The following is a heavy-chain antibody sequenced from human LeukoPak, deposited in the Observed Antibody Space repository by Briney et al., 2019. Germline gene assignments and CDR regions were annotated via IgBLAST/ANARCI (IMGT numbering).Heavy chain of an antibody. V-gene: IGHV1-18*04. Sequence: ASVKVSCKASGYTFTNYYMHWVRQAPGQGLEWMGWISAYNGNTNYAQKLQGRVTMTTDTSTSTAYMELRSLRSDDTAVYYCAREYGPLVPAAKGLGYWGQGTLVTVSS. D-gene: IGHD2-2*01. J-gene: IGHJ4*02. CDR1: GYTFTNYY. CDR3: AREYGPLVPAAKGLGY. CDR2: ISAYNGNT.